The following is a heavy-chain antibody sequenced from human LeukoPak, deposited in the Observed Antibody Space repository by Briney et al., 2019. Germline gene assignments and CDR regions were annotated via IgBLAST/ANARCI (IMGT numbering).Heavy chain of an antibody. CDR3: ARNVALPVYYYYGMDV. CDR2: IYTSGST. D-gene: IGHD3-10*02. CDR1: GGSISSYY. V-gene: IGHV4-4*07. J-gene: IGHJ6*04. Sequence: SETLSLTCTVSGGSISSYYWSWIRQPAGKGLEWIGRIYTSGSTNYNPSLKSRVTMSVDTSKNQFSLKLSSVTAADTAVYYCARNVALPVYYYYGMDVWGKGTTVTVSS.